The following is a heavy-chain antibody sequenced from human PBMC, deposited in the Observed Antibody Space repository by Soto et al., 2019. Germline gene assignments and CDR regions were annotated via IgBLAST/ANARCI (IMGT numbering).Heavy chain of an antibody. CDR1: GFTFSSFE. Sequence: GGSLRLSCAASGFTFSSFEMNWVRQAPGKGLEWVSYISGSGSTIYYADSVKGRFTTPRDNPKNSLFLQMNTLSAEDTALYYCARDSRNSYGLDVWGQGTTVTVSS. CDR2: ISGSGSTI. CDR3: ARDSRNSYGLDV. J-gene: IGHJ6*02. V-gene: IGHV3-48*03.